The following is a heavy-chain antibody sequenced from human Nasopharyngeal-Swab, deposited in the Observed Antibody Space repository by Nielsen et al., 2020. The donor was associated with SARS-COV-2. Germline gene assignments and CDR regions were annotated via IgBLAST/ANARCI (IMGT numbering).Heavy chain of an antibody. J-gene: IGHJ3*02. D-gene: IGHD3-22*01. CDR1: GYSFTSYW. V-gene: IGHV5-51*01. CDR3: ARRWYYYDSSGPWGAFDI. Sequence: GESLKISCKGSGYSFTSYWIGWVRQMPGKGLEWMGIIYPGDSDTRYSPSFQGQVTISADKSISTAYLQWSSLKASDTAMYYCARRWYYYDSSGPWGAFDIWGQGTMVTVSS. CDR2: IYPGDSDT.